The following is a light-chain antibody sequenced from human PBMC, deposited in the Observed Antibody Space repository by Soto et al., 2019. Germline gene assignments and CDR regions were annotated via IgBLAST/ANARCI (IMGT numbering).Light chain of an antibody. CDR2: KTS. J-gene: IGKJ4*01. Sequence: TQSPSTLSASVGDRVTITCRASKSISNRLAWYQQKPGKAPKLLIYKTSNLDSGVPSRFSGSGSGTEFSLTISSLQPDDFATYYCQQYKSFSLTFGGGTRVEV. CDR1: KSISNR. CDR3: QQYKSFSLT. V-gene: IGKV1-5*03.